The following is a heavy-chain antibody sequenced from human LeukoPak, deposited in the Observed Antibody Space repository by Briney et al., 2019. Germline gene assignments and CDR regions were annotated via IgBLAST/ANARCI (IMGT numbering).Heavy chain of an antibody. Sequence: PSETLSLTCTVSGGSISSYYWSWIRQPAGKGLEWIGRIYTSGSTNYNPSLKSRVTMSVDTSKNQFSLKLSSVTAADTAVYYCATSLYYYDSSGYPLYWYFDLWGRGTLVTVSS. V-gene: IGHV4-4*07. CDR3: ATSLYYYDSSGYPLYWYFDL. CDR2: IYTSGST. J-gene: IGHJ2*01. CDR1: GGSISSYY. D-gene: IGHD3-22*01.